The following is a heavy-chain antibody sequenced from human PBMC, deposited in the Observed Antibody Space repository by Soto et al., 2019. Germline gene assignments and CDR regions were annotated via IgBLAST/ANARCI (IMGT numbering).Heavy chain of an antibody. V-gene: IGHV3-48*03. CDR3: ATRSGGGGAFDF. D-gene: IGHD3-10*01. Sequence: GGSLRLSCAASGFTFYTYEMNWVRQAPGKGLEWVSYISSSGSTTYHADSVKGRFTISRDNAKNSLYLQMNSLRAEDTAIYYCATRSGGGGAFDFWGQGTMVTVSS. CDR2: ISSSGSTT. CDR1: GFTFYTYE. J-gene: IGHJ3*01.